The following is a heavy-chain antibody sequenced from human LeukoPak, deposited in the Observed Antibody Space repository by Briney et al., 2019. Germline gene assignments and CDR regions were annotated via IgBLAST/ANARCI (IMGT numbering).Heavy chain of an antibody. CDR1: GFTFSTYS. CDR2: ISSSGSYI. V-gene: IGHV3-21*01. CDR3: VRDKVVVLSERFDY. Sequence: PGGSLRLSCAASGFTFSTYSMNWVRQAPGKGLQWVSSISSSGSYIFYADSVKGRFTISRDNAKTSLSLQMNSLRAKATAVYYCVRDKVVVLSERFDYWGRGTLVTVSS. J-gene: IGHJ4*02. D-gene: IGHD2-15*01.